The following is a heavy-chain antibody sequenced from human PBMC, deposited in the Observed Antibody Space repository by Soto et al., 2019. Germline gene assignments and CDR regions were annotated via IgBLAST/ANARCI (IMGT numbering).Heavy chain of an antibody. D-gene: IGHD1-26*01. Sequence: GESLKISCKGSGYSFTSYWIGWVRQMPGKGLERMGIIYPGDSDTKYSPSFEGQVTISVYKSISTAYLQWSSLKASDTAMYYCARRGAFPSWFDPWGQGTLVTVSS. J-gene: IGHJ5*02. V-gene: IGHV5-51*01. CDR1: GYSFTSYW. CDR3: ARRGAFPSWFDP. CDR2: IYPGDSDT.